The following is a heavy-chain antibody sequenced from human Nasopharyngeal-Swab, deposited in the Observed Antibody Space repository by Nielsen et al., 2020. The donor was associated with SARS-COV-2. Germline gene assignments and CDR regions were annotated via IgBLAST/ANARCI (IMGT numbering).Heavy chain of an antibody. V-gene: IGHV4-59*01. CDR2: IFNSGDT. CDR3: ASGPYSNGYYYRIDY. CDR1: GDSSSTYY. D-gene: IGHD3-22*01. Sequence: GSLRLSCVVSGDSSSTYYWSWIRQPPGKRLDGIGHIFNSGDTNYNHSLKSRVTLSRDTSKKQFSLELTSVTAADTAVYFCASGPYSNGYYYRIDYWGQGTLVTVSS. J-gene: IGHJ4*02.